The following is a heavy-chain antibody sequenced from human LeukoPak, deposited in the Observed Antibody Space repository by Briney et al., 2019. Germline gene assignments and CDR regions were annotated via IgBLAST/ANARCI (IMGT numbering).Heavy chain of an antibody. V-gene: IGHV3-9*01. Sequence: GRSLRLSCAASGFTFDDYAMHWVRQAPGKGLEWVSGISWNSGSIGYADSVKGRFTISRDNAKNSLYLQMNSLRAEDTALYYCANPYGDYVGYWGQGTLVTVSS. J-gene: IGHJ4*02. D-gene: IGHD4-17*01. CDR1: GFTFDDYA. CDR3: ANPYGDYVGY. CDR2: ISWNSGSI.